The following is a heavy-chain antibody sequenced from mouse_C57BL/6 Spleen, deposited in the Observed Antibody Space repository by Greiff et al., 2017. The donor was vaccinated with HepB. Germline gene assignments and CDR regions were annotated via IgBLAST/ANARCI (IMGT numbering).Heavy chain of an antibody. D-gene: IGHD3-2*02. J-gene: IGHJ2*01. CDR1: GYAFSSYW. V-gene: IGHV1-80*01. Sequence: QVQLQQSGAELVKPGASVKISCKASGYAFSSYWMNWVKQRPGKGLEWIGQIYPGDGDTTYNGKFKGKATLTAAKASTTAYMQLSSLTSEDSAVYFCEREGTRQRRLRVYFDYWGQGTTLTVSS. CDR3: EREGTRQRRLRVYFDY. CDR2: IYPGDGDT.